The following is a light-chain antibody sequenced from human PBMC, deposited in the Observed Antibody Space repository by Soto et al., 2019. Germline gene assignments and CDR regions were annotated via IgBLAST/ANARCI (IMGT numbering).Light chain of an antibody. CDR1: QSISGT. CDR3: QQDDTYSRT. V-gene: IGKV1-5*01. Sequence: DIQMTQSPSILSASVGDRVTITCRASQSISGTLAWYQQKPGKAPKLLIYDASSLERGVPSRFSGSGSGTEFTLTISSLQPDDFATYYCQQDDTYSRTFGQGTKVEIK. J-gene: IGKJ1*01. CDR2: DAS.